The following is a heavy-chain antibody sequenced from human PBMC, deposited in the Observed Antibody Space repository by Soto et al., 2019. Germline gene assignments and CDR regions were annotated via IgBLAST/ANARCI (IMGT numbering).Heavy chain of an antibody. D-gene: IGHD2-15*01. J-gene: IGHJ6*02. Sequence: EVQLVESGGGLVQPGGSLRLSCAASGFTFSSYDMHWVRQATGKGLEWVSAIGTAGDTYYPGSVKGRFTISRENAKNSLYLQMNSLRAEDTAVYYCARGARYCSGGICYEYYYYYGMDVWGQGTTVTVSS. CDR1: GFTFSSYD. CDR2: IGTAGDT. V-gene: IGHV3-13*01. CDR3: ARGARYCSGGICYEYYYYYGMDV.